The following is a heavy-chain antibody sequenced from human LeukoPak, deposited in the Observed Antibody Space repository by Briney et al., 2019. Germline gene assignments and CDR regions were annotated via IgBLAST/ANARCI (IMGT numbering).Heavy chain of an antibody. V-gene: IGHV4-4*02. D-gene: IGHD6-19*01. CDR1: GGSISSSNW. CDR3: ARDGPYSSGWYRDYNYMDV. J-gene: IGHJ6*03. Sequence: SGTLSLTCAVSGGSISSSNWWSWVRQPPGKGLEWIGEIYHSGSTNYNPSLKSRVTISVDKSKNQFSLKLSSVTAADTAVYYCARDGPYSSGWYRDYNYMDVWGKGTTVTVSS. CDR2: IYHSGST.